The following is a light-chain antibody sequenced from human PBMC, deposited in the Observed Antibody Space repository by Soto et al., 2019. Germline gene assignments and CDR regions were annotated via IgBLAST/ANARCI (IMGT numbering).Light chain of an antibody. V-gene: IGKV1-5*03. J-gene: IGKJ1*01. Sequence: GDRVTIPCRASQSISSWLAWYQQKPGKAPKLLIYKASSLESGVPSRFSGSGSGTEFTLTISSLQPDDFATYYCQQYNSSPWTFGQGTKVEIK. CDR3: QQYNSSPWT. CDR2: KAS. CDR1: QSISSW.